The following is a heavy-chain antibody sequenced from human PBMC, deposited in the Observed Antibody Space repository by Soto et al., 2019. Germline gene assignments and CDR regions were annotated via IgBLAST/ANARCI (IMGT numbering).Heavy chain of an antibody. J-gene: IGHJ6*02. V-gene: IGHV3-48*02. D-gene: IGHD6-13*01. Sequence: PGGSLRLSCAASGFTFSSYSMNWVRQAPGKGLEWVSYISSSSSTIYYADSVKGRFTISRDNAKNSLYLQMNSLRDEDTAVYYCARGWGGQQLAYYYYYGMDVWGQGTTVTVS. CDR1: GFTFSSYS. CDR3: ARGWGGQQLAYYYYYGMDV. CDR2: ISSSSSTI.